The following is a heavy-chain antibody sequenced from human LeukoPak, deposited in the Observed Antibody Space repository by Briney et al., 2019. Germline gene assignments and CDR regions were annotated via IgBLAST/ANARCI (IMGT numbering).Heavy chain of an antibody. J-gene: IGHJ3*02. CDR2: IFHSGST. V-gene: IGHV4-38-2*02. D-gene: IGHD3-22*01. Sequence: SETLSLTCSVSGYSISSGFYWGWIRQPPGKGLEWIGSIFHSGSTYYNPSLKSRVTISGDTSKNQFSLKLSSVTAADTAVYYCARANYYDSSGYSRGAFDIWGQGTMVIVSS. CDR3: ARANYYDSSGYSRGAFDI. CDR1: GYSISSGFY.